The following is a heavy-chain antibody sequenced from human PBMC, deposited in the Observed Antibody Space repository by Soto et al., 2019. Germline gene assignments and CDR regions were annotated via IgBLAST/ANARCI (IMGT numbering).Heavy chain of an antibody. Sequence: ETLSLTCVVSDYSISSNNYWGWIRQPPGKGLECIGSIHHSGSTYYSPSLNSRVTVSLDTSKNQFSLKLSSVNAADTAVYYCARMSVEMATTYYFDSWGQGALVTVSS. V-gene: IGHV4-38-2*01. CDR2: IHHSGST. D-gene: IGHD5-12*01. CDR1: DYSISSNNY. J-gene: IGHJ4*02. CDR3: ARMSVEMATTYYFDS.